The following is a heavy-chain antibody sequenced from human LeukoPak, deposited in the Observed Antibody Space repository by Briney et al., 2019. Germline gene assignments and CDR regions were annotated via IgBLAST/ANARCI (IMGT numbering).Heavy chain of an antibody. CDR3: ARHSDDSGWYEPEAPFDY. D-gene: IGHD6-19*01. CDR2: IYTSGST. Sequence: SETLSLTCTVSGGSISSYYWSWIRQPPGKGLEWIGYIYTSGSTNYNPSLKSRVTISVDTSKNQFSLKLSSVTAADTAVYYCARHSDDSGWYEPEAPFDYWGQGTLVTVSS. V-gene: IGHV4-4*09. J-gene: IGHJ4*02. CDR1: GGSISSYY.